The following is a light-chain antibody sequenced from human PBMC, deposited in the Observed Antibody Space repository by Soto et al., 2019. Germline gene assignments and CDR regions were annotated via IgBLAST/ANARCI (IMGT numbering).Light chain of an antibody. J-gene: IGLJ3*02. CDR2: EGT. V-gene: IGLV2-23*01. CDR3: HSYARSTLV. Sequence: QSALTQSAPVSGSPGQSITSACTGTSSEFGTYSVVSWYQQHPGKAPKLLIYEGTKRPSGVSNRFSASESGNTASLSISRLQAEDEAVYYCHSYARSTLVFGGGTKLTVL. CDR1: SSEFGTYSV.